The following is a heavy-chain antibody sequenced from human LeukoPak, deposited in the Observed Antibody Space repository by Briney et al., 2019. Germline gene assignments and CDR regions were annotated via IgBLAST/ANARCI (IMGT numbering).Heavy chain of an antibody. Sequence: SETLSLTCTVSGGSISSSSYYWGWIRQPPGKGLEWIGSIYYSGSTYYNPSLKSRVTISVDTSKNQFSLKLSSVTAADTAVYYCAREGWELLAPGAFDIWGQGTMVTVSS. J-gene: IGHJ3*02. CDR2: IYYSGST. V-gene: IGHV4-39*02. CDR3: AREGWELLAPGAFDI. CDR1: GGSISSSSYY. D-gene: IGHD1-26*01.